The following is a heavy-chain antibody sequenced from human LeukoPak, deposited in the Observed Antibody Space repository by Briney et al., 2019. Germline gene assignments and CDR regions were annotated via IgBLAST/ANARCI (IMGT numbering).Heavy chain of an antibody. CDR2: MNPNSGNT. Sequence: ASVKVSCKASGYTFTSYDINWVRQATGQGLEWMGWMNPNSGNTGYAQKFQGRVTITRNTSISTAYMELSSLRSEDTAVYYCARGTSNYYYYYMDVWGKGTTVTVSS. J-gene: IGHJ6*03. V-gene: IGHV1-8*03. CDR3: ARGTSNYYYYYMDV. CDR1: GYTFTSYD.